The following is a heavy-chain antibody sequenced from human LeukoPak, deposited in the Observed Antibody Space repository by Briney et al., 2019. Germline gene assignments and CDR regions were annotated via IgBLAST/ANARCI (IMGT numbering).Heavy chain of an antibody. D-gene: IGHD2-15*01. Sequence: ASVKVSCKASGGTFGSYAISWVRQAPGQGLEWMGGIIPIFGTANYAQKFQGRVTITADESTSTAYMELSSLRSEDTAVYYCAGRYCSGGSCYSSYFDYWGQGTLVTVSS. CDR1: GGTFGSYA. CDR3: AGRYCSGGSCYSSYFDY. CDR2: IIPIFGTA. J-gene: IGHJ4*02. V-gene: IGHV1-69*13.